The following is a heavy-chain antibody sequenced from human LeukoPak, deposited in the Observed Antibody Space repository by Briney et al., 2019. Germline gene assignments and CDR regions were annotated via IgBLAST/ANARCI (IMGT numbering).Heavy chain of an antibody. CDR1: GGSISSGSYY. CDR3: ARGPTVGSGDY. CDR2: TYTSGST. D-gene: IGHD3-10*01. J-gene: IGHJ4*02. Sequence: PSQTLSLTCTVSGGSISSGSYYWSWIRQPAGKGLEWIGRTYTSGSTNYNPSPKSRVTISVDTSKNQFSLKLSSVTAADTAVYYCARGPTVGSGDYWGQGTLVTVSS. V-gene: IGHV4-61*02.